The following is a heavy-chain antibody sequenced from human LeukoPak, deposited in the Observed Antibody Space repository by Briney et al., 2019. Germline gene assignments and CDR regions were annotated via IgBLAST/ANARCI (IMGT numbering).Heavy chain of an antibody. D-gene: IGHD6-13*01. Sequence: GGSLRLSCATSGFTFSSYWMHWVRQAPGKGPVWVSRINNDGSGTTYADSVRGRFTISRDNSKNTLYLQMNSLRAEDTALYYCVGDLGYSSSGTHFDYWGQGTLVTVSS. V-gene: IGHV3-74*01. CDR2: INNDGSGT. CDR3: VGDLGYSSSGTHFDY. J-gene: IGHJ4*02. CDR1: GFTFSSYW.